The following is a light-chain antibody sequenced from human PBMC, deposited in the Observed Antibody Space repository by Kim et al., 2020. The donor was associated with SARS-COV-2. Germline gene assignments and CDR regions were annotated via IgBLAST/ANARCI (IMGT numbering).Light chain of an antibody. Sequence: VAPGKTARITCGGNNSGSKSVHWYQQKPGQAPVLVIYYDSDRPSGIPERFSGSNSGNTATLTISRVEAGDEADYYCQVWDSSSDHPFGGGTQLTVL. CDR1: NSGSKS. CDR3: QVWDSSSDHP. J-gene: IGLJ3*02. CDR2: YDS. V-gene: IGLV3-21*04.